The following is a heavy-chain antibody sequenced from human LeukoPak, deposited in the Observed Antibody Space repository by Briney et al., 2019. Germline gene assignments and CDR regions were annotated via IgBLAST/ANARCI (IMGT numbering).Heavy chain of an antibody. V-gene: IGHV4-4*07. CDR2: IYTSGST. CDR3: ARGSDWYYYDSSGQSHDAFDI. D-gene: IGHD3-22*01. Sequence: PSETLSLTCTVSGGSISSYYWSWIRQPAGKGLEWIGRIYTSGSTNYNPPLKSRVTMSVDTSKNQFSLKLSSVTAADTAVYYCARGSDWYYYDSSGQSHDAFDIWGQGTMVTVSS. J-gene: IGHJ3*02. CDR1: GGSISSYY.